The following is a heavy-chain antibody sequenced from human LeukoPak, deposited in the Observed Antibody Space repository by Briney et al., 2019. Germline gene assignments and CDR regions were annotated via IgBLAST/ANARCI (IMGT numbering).Heavy chain of an antibody. CDR3: ARHVVAVGFDY. Sequence: GGSLRLSCAASGFMFSTYAMSWVRQAPGKGLEWVPAISGSGGSTEYADSVKGRFTISRDNSKNTLYLQVNSLRAEDTAVYYCARHVVAVGFDYWGQGTLVTVSS. CDR2: ISGSGGST. CDR1: GFMFSTYA. V-gene: IGHV3-23*01. D-gene: IGHD3-22*01. J-gene: IGHJ4*02.